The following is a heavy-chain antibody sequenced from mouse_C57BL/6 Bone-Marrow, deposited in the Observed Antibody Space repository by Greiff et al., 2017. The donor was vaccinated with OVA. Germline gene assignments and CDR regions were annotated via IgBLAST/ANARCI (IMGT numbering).Heavy chain of an antibody. CDR3: ARSGGWFAY. V-gene: IGHV5-4*03. CDR2: ISDGGSYT. J-gene: IGHJ3*01. CDR1: GFTFSSYA. Sequence: EVMLVESGGGLVKPGGSLKLSCAASGFTFSSYAMSWVRQTPEKRLEWVATISDGGSYTYYPDNVKGRFTISRDNAKNNLYLQMSHLKSEDTAMYYCARSGGWFAYWGQGTLVTVSA. D-gene: IGHD4-1*01.